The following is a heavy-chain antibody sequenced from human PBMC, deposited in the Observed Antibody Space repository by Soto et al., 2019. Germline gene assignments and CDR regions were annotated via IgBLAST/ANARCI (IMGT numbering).Heavy chain of an antibody. Sequence: LGESLKISCKGSGYSFTSYWISWVRQMPGKGLEWMGRIDPSDSYTNYSPSFQGHVTISADKSISTAYLQWSSLKASDTAMYYCARRRNHYYYYGMDVWGQGTTVTVYS. J-gene: IGHJ6*02. CDR1: GYSFTSYW. V-gene: IGHV5-10-1*01. CDR3: ARRRNHYYYYGMDV. CDR2: IDPSDSYT.